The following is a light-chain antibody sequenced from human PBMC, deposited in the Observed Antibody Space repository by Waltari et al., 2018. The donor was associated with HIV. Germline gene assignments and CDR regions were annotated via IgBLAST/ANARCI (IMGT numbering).Light chain of an antibody. J-gene: IGKJ4*01. CDR1: QSVSNN. CDR2: CTS. Sequence: EIVLTQSPATLSVSPGERATLSCRASQSVSNNLAWYQQQPGQAPRLLIYCTSTRATVIPARFSGSGSGTEFTLTISSLQSEDFAVYYCQQYNNWPPLTFGGGTKVEIK. CDR3: QQYNNWPPLT. V-gene: IGKV3-15*01.